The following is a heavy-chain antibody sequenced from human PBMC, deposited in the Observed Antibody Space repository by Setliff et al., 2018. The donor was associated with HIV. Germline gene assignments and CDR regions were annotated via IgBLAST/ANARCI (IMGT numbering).Heavy chain of an antibody. CDR3: ARGVGINYYYYYGMDV. J-gene: IGHJ6*02. Sequence: ASVKVSCKTSGYTFTGYYMHWVRQAPGQGLEWMGWINPNSGATNYAHIFQDRVTMTRDTSISTAYMELSRLRSDDTAVYYCARGVGINYYYYYGMDVWGQGTTVTVSS. D-gene: IGHD1-26*01. V-gene: IGHV1-2*02. CDR2: INPNSGAT. CDR1: GYTFTGYY.